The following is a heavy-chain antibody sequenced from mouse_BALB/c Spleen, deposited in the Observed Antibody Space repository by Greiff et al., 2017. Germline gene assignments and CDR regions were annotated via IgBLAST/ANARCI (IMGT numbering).Heavy chain of an antibody. CDR1: GFTFSSFG. D-gene: IGHD1-1*01. Sequence: EVKLMESGGGLVQPGGSRKLSCAASGFTFSSFGMHWVRQAPEKGLEWVAYISSGSSTIYYADTVKGRFTISRDNPKNTLFLQMTSLRSEDTAMYYCARIPYGSSYAMDYWGQGTSVTVSS. CDR2: ISSGSSTI. J-gene: IGHJ4*01. CDR3: ARIPYGSSYAMDY. V-gene: IGHV5-17*02.